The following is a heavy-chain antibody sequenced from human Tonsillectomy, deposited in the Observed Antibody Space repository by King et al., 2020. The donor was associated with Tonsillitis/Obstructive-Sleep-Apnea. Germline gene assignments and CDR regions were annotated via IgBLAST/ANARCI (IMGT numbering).Heavy chain of an antibody. Sequence: LQLQESGPGLVKPSETLSLTCTVSGAFISSSGYYWGWIRQPPGKGLEWIGTIYYSGTTYYNPSLKSRVTISVDTSKNKFFLKLGSVTVADTAVYYCARQSDYGSGSYFYYFDYWGQGTLVTVSS. J-gene: IGHJ4*02. CDR1: GAFISSSGYY. CDR2: IYYSGTT. CDR3: ARQSDYGSGSYFYYFDY. D-gene: IGHD3-10*01. V-gene: IGHV4-39*01.